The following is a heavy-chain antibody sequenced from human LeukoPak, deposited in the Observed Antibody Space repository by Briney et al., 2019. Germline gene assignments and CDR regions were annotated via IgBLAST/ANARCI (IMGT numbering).Heavy chain of an antibody. CDR1: GGSISSSSYY. D-gene: IGHD6-13*01. Sequence: SETLSLTCTVSGGSISSSSYYWSWIRQPPGKGLEWIGSIYYSGSTYYNPSLKSRVTISVDTSKNQFSLKLSSVTAADTAVYYCARQGGIAAAGTFWGVGYYYYGMDVWGQGTTVTVSS. CDR2: IYYSGST. CDR3: ARQGGIAAAGTFWGVGYYYYGMDV. J-gene: IGHJ6*02. V-gene: IGHV4-39*01.